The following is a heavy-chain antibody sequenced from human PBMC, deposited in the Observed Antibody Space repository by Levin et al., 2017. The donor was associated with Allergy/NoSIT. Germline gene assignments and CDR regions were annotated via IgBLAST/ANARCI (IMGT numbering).Heavy chain of an antibody. CDR1: GFTFSDYA. Sequence: GESLKISCAASGFTFSDYAMSWVRQAPGKGLEWVSAISGSGGSTWHVDSVKGRFIISRDNSKTTVYLEMSSLRAEDTAVYYCAKGGGAIMARGVYPFDCWGQGTLVTVSS. CDR2: ISGSGGST. CDR3: AKGGGAIMARGVYPFDC. J-gene: IGHJ4*02. D-gene: IGHD3-10*01. V-gene: IGHV3-23*01.